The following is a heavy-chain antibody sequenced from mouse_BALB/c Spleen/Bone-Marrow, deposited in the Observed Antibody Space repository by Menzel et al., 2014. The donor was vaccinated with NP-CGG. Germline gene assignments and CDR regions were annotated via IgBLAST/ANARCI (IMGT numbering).Heavy chain of an antibody. Sequence: DVQLQESGAELVKPGASVKLSCTASGFNIKDTYMHWVKQRPGQGLEWIGRIDPANGNTKYDPKFQGKATITADTSSNTAYLQLSSLTSEDTAVYYCATSTAGFAYWGQGTLVTVSA. CDR2: IDPANGNT. V-gene: IGHV14-3*02. J-gene: IGHJ3*01. CDR1: GFNIKDTY. D-gene: IGHD1-2*01. CDR3: ATSTAGFAY.